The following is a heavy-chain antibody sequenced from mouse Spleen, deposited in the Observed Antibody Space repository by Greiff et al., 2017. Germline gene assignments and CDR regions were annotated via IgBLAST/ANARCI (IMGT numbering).Heavy chain of an antibody. CDR1: GFSLTSYG. V-gene: IGHV2-6-1*01. CDR2: IWSDGST. CDR3: ARDDGYYLAMDY. D-gene: IGHD2-3*01. Sequence: VQRVESGPGLVAPSQSLSITCTISGFSLTSYGVHWVRQPPGKGLEWLVVIWSDGSTTYNSALKSRLSISKDNSKSQVFLKMNSLQTDDTAMYYCARDDGYYLAMDYWGQGTSVTVSS. J-gene: IGHJ4*01.